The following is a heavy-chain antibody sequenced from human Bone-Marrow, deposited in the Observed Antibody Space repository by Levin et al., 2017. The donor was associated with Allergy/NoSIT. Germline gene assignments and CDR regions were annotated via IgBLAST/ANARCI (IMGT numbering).Heavy chain of an antibody. D-gene: IGHD2-15*01. Sequence: PSETLSLTCSVSGGSISSHYWSWIRQPPGEGLEWIGFISYTGSTNYSPSLKSRVTISVDTSKKSFSLNLKSVTAADTAVYYCARWGGGWHAGWFDPWGQGTLVTVSS. J-gene: IGHJ5*02. CDR3: ARWGGGWHAGWFDP. V-gene: IGHV4-59*11. CDR1: GGSISSHY. CDR2: ISYTGST.